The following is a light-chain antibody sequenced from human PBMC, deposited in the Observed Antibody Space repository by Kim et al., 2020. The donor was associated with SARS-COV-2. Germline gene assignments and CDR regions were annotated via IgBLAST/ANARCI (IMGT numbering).Light chain of an antibody. CDR3: AAWDDSLSGWV. Sequence: GQRVTNSCSGSSSNIGSNYVYWYQQLPGTAPKLLIYRNNQRPSGVPYRFSGSKSGTSASLAISGLRSEDEADYYCAAWDDSLSGWVFGGGTQLTVL. J-gene: IGLJ3*02. CDR2: RNN. CDR1: SSNIGSNY. V-gene: IGLV1-47*01.